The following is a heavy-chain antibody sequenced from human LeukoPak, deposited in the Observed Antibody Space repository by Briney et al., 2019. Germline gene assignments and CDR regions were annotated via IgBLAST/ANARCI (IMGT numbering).Heavy chain of an antibody. Sequence: KSGGSLRLSCAASGFTVSSTYMSWVRQAPGKGLEWVGRIKSKTDGGTTDYAAPVKGRFTISRDDSKNTLYLQMNSLKTEDTAVYYCTLPPGYWGQGTLVTVSS. V-gene: IGHV3-15*01. CDR2: IKSKTDGGTT. J-gene: IGHJ4*02. CDR1: GFTVSSTY. CDR3: TLPPGY.